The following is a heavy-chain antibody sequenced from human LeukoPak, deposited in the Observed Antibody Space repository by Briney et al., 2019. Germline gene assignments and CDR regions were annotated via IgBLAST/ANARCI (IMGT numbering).Heavy chain of an antibody. V-gene: IGHV1-69*01. Sequence: SVKVSCKASGGTFSSYDISWVRQAPGQGLEWMGGIIPIFGTANYAQKFQGRVTITADESTSTAYMELSSLRSEDTAVYYCARALEYCSGGSCLYNWGQGTLVTVSS. CDR2: IIPIFGTA. J-gene: IGHJ4*02. D-gene: IGHD2-15*01. CDR3: ARALEYCSGGSCLYN. CDR1: GGTFSSYD.